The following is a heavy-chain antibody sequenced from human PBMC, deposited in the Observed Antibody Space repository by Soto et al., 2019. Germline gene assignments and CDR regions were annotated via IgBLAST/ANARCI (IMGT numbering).Heavy chain of an antibody. J-gene: IGHJ6*02. Sequence: EVQLVESGGALVQPGGSLRLSCAASGFTVNSDYMSWVRQAPGKGLEWVSVIYSGGSTYYADSVKGRSTISRDNSKNTFYCQRTSLRAEATAVYYCARDPGHRSGMSVCGQGTTVTVSS. CDR2: IYSGGST. D-gene: IGHD3-10*02. V-gene: IGHV3-66*01. CDR1: GFTVNSDY. CDR3: ARDPGHRSGMSV.